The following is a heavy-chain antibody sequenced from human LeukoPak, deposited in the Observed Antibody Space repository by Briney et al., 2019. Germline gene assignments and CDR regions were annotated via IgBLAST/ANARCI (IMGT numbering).Heavy chain of an antibody. Sequence: ASVKVSCKVSGYTLTELSMHWVRQAPGKGLDWMGGFDPEDGETIYAQKFQGRVTMTEDTSTDTAYMELSSLRSEDTAVYYCATVSFGESSSSGFDYWGQGTLVTVSS. J-gene: IGHJ4*02. CDR3: ATVSFGESSSSGFDY. V-gene: IGHV1-24*01. CDR1: GYTLTELS. D-gene: IGHD3-10*01. CDR2: FDPEDGET.